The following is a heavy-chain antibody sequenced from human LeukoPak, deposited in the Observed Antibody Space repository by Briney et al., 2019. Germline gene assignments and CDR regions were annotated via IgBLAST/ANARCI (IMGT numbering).Heavy chain of an antibody. CDR1: GSTFSSSG. CDR2: IWYDGSNK. D-gene: IGHD5-24*01. Sequence: PGGSLRLSWAAGGSTFSSSGIQWVRQAPGKGLEWVAVIWYDGSNKYYADSVKGRFTISRDNSKNTLYLQMNSLRAEDTALYYCARDRDGYNYVDYWGQGTLVTVSS. CDR3: ARDRDGYNYVDY. V-gene: IGHV3-33*01. J-gene: IGHJ4*02.